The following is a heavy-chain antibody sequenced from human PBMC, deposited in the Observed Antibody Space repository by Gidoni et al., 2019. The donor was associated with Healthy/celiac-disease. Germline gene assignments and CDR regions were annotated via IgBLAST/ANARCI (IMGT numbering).Heavy chain of an antibody. CDR3: ARHAQLSSSWHPARRYYYYGMDV. V-gene: IGHV4-39*01. CDR1: GGSISSSSYY. D-gene: IGHD6-13*01. CDR2: IYYSGST. J-gene: IGHJ6*02. Sequence: QLQLQESGPGLVKPSETLSLTCTVSGGSISSSSYYWGWIRQPPGKGLEWIGSIYYSGSTYYNPSLKSRVTISVDTSKNQFSLKLSSVTAADTAVYYCARHAQLSSSWHPARRYYYYGMDVWGQGTTVTVSS.